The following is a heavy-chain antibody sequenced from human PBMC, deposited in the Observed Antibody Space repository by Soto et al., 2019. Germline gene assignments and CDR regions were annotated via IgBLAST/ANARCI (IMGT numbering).Heavy chain of an antibody. J-gene: IGHJ4*02. D-gene: IGHD3-10*01. CDR1: GYTFNKYP. CDR3: VRKDYYGSGIYYFDY. CDR2: INAANGDT. Sequence: QVQLVQSGPEVKEPGASVKVSCKASGYTFNKYPMHWVRQAPGQGLEWMGWINAANGDTGYSQKFQDRVTLTRDTSASTAYMELSSLRSEDTAVYYCVRKDYYGSGIYYFDYWGQGTLVTVSS. V-gene: IGHV1-3*01.